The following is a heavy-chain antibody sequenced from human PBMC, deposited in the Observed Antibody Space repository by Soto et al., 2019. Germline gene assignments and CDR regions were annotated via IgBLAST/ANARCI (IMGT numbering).Heavy chain of an antibody. V-gene: IGHV1-18*01. CDR2: ISAYNGNT. CDR1: GYTFTSYG. J-gene: IGHJ3*02. CDR3: ASCEYSSSPNDAFEI. D-gene: IGHD6-6*01. Sequence: ASVKVSCKASGYTFTSYGISWVRQAPGQGLEWMGWISAYNGNTNYAQKLQGRVTMTTDTSTSTAYMELRSLRSDDTAVYYCASCEYSSSPNDAFEIWGQGTMVSVSS.